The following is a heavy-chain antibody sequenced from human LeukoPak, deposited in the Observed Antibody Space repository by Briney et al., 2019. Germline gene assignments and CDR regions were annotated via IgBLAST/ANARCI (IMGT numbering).Heavy chain of an antibody. V-gene: IGHV1-2*02. CDR2: INPNSGGT. Sequence: APVKVSCKASGYTFTGYCMHWVRQAPGQGLEWMGWINPNSGGTNYAQKFQGRVTMTRDTSISTAYMELSRLRSDDTAVYYCAKAPFCSGGSCYKTFDYWGQGTLVTVSS. CDR1: GYTFTGYC. J-gene: IGHJ4*02. D-gene: IGHD2-15*01. CDR3: AKAPFCSGGSCYKTFDY.